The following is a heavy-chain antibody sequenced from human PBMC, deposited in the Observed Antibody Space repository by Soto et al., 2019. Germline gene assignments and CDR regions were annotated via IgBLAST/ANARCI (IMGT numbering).Heavy chain of an antibody. V-gene: IGHV3-21*01. J-gene: IGHJ3*02. CDR2: ISSSSSYI. CDR3: ARPYDYVWGSYADDAVDI. Sequence: GWSLSLSCAPSGFTFSSYSMNLVRQAPGKGLVRDTSISSSSSYIYYADPVMGRFSISRDNAKNSLYLQRNSLVTEDPDVVQYARPYDYVWGSYADDAVDIWGQGTMVTVSS. CDR1: GFTFSSYS. D-gene: IGHD3-16*01.